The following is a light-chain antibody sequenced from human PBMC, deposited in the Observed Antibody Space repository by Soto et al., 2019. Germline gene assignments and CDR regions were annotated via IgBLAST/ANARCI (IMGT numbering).Light chain of an antibody. Sequence: IVLTQSPGTLSLSPGEGATLSCRASQSVSGSYLAWYQQRPGQAPRLVIYGASRRATGIPVRFSGSGSGTDFTLSISRLEPEDFAVYYCQQYGTSPTTFGPGT. CDR3: QQYGTSPTT. J-gene: IGKJ3*01. CDR1: QSVSGSY. V-gene: IGKV3-20*01. CDR2: GAS.